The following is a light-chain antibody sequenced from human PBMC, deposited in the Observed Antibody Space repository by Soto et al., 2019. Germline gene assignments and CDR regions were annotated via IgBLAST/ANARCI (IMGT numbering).Light chain of an antibody. V-gene: IGKV1-5*03. Sequence: DIQMTQSPSTLSASVGDRVTITCRASQGISIYLAWYQQKPGRAPKLLISKASTLESGVPSRFSGSGSGTDFTLTISGLQPDDFATYYCQQYNSHRAFGQGTKVDIK. CDR1: QGISIY. CDR2: KAS. J-gene: IGKJ1*01. CDR3: QQYNSHRA.